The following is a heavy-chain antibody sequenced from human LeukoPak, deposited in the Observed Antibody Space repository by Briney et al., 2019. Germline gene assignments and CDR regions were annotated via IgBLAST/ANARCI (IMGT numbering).Heavy chain of an antibody. J-gene: IGHJ4*02. V-gene: IGHV3-30*04. Sequence: GGSLRLSCAASGFTFSSYAMHWVRQAPGKGLEWVAVISYDGSNKYYADSVKGRFTISRDNSKNTLYLQMNSLRAEDTAVYYCAKSASITIFGVVILDYWGQGTLVTVSS. CDR3: AKSASITIFGVVILDY. CDR1: GFTFSSYA. D-gene: IGHD3-3*01. CDR2: ISYDGSNK.